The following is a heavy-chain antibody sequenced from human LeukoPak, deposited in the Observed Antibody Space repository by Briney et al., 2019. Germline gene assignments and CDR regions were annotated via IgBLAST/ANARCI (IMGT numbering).Heavy chain of an antibody. CDR3: TSSHSGDILTGYYY. Sequence: GGSLRLSCAASGFTFSGSAMHWVRQASGKGLEWVGRIRSKVNNYATEYAASVKGRFTISRDDSKNTAYLQMNSLKTEDTAVYYCTSSHSGDILTGYYYWGQGSLVTVSS. CDR1: GFTFSGSA. V-gene: IGHV3-73*01. J-gene: IGHJ4*02. D-gene: IGHD3-9*01. CDR2: IRSKVNNYAT.